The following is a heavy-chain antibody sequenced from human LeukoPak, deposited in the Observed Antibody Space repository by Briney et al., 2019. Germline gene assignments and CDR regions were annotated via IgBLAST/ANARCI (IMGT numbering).Heavy chain of an antibody. CDR3: PRFQPLYENPRSKI. CDR1: GGSMSSGDYY. D-gene: IGHD3-16*01. Sequence: SETLSLTCTVSGGSMSSGDYYYTWIRQPPGKGLEWIGFIYNSGSPYYIPSLKSRSTISIDTSKNQFSLKLRSVTAADTAVYYCPRFQPLYENPRSKIWGPGKMVTVSS. CDR2: IYNSGSP. J-gene: IGHJ3*02. V-gene: IGHV4-30-4*08.